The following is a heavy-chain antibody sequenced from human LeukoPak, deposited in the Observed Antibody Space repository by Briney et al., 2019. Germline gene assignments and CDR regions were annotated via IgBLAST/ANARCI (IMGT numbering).Heavy chain of an antibody. J-gene: IGHJ4*02. CDR3: ARTGSDYDSSGYTDY. CDR2: IIPIFGTA. V-gene: IGHV1-69*13. D-gene: IGHD3-22*01. CDR1: GGTFSSYA. Sequence: SVKVSCKASGGTFSSYAISWVRQAPGQGLEWMGGIIPIFGTANYAQKFQGRVTITADESTSTAYMELRSLRSDDTAVYHCARTGSDYDSSGYTDYWGQGTLVTVSS.